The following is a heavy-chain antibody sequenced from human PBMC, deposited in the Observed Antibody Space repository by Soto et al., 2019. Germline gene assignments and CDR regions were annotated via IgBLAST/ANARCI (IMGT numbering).Heavy chain of an antibody. V-gene: IGHV3-30*18. CDR2: ISYDGSNK. CDR3: AKEKDTAMAAFDD. D-gene: IGHD5-18*01. CDR1: GFTFSSYG. J-gene: IGHJ4*02. Sequence: GGSLRLSCAASGFTFSSYGMHWVRQAPGKGLEWVAVISYDGSNKYYADSVRGRFTISRDNSKNTLYLQMNSLRAEDTAVYYCAKEKDTAMAAFDDWGQGTLVPVAS.